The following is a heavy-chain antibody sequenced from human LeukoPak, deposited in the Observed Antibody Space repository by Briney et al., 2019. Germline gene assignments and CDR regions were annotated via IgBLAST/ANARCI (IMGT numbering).Heavy chain of an antibody. Sequence: SETLSLTCTVSGGSISSYYWSWIRQPPGKGLEWIGYIYYSGSTNYNPSLKSRVTISVDTSKNQFSLKLSSVTAADTAVYYCATSNPVYDSSGYYPSAFDIWGQGTMVTVSS. J-gene: IGHJ3*02. CDR3: ATSNPVYDSSGYYPSAFDI. V-gene: IGHV4-59*08. CDR1: GGSISSYY. CDR2: IYYSGST. D-gene: IGHD3-22*01.